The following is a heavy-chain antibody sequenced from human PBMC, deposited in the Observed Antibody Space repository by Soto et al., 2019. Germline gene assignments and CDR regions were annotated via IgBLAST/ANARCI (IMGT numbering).Heavy chain of an antibody. CDR3: ARDGGGYNYNWFDP. CDR2: INSDGSST. D-gene: IGHD5-12*01. J-gene: IGHJ5*02. V-gene: IGHV3-74*01. CDR1: GFNFSSYW. Sequence: GGPLRLSCAASGFNFSSYWMHWVRKATGKGLVWVSRINSDGSSTSYADSVKGRFTISRDNAKNTLYLQMNSLRADDTAVYYCARDGGGYNYNWFDPWGQGSLVTVSS.